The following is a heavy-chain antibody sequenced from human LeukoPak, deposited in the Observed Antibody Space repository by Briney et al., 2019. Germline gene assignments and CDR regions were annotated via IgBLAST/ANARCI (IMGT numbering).Heavy chain of an antibody. CDR3: VVVTGIRSDAFDI. CDR1: GGTFSSYA. V-gene: IGHV1-69*04. D-gene: IGHD2-21*02. J-gene: IGHJ3*02. CDR2: IIPIFGIA. Sequence: GASVKVSCKASGGTFSSYAISWVRQAPGQGLEWMGRIIPIFGIANYAQKFQGRVTITADKSTSTAYMELSSLRSEDTAVYYCVVVTGIRSDAFDIWGQGTMVTVSS.